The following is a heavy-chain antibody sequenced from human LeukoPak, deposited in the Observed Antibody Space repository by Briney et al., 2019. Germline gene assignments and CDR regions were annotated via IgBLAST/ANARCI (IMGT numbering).Heavy chain of an antibody. Sequence: SQTLSLTCASSGDSVSSNSAAWNWIRQSPSRGLEWLGRTYYRSKWYNDYAVSVKSRITINPDTSKNQFSLQLDSVTPEDTAVYYCCHSLSGRTGAFDIWGRGTVVTVSS. CDR3: CHSLSGRTGAFDI. CDR1: GDSVSSNSAA. CDR2: TYYRSKWYN. D-gene: IGHD2-21*01. J-gene: IGHJ3*02. V-gene: IGHV6-1*01.